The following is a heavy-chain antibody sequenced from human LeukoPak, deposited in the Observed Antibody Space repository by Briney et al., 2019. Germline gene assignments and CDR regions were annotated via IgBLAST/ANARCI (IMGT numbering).Heavy chain of an antibody. CDR2: IFHSGST. J-gene: IGHJ4*02. CDR3: ARRSKKGSGWSYFDY. D-gene: IGHD6-19*01. CDR1: GYSISSGYY. V-gene: IGHV4-38-2*02. Sequence: PSETLSLTCTVSGYSISSGYYWGWIRQPPGKGLEWIGSIFHSGSTYYNPSLKSRVTVSVDTSKNQFSLKLTSVTAADTAVYYCARRSKKGSGWSYFDYWGQGTLVTVSS.